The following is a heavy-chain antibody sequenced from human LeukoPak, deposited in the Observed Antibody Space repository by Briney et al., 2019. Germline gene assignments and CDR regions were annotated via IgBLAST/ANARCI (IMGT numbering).Heavy chain of an antibody. D-gene: IGHD3-22*01. V-gene: IGHV3-53*01. CDR3: ARASHYYHSSGHAFDI. CDR1: GFTVSSNY. Sequence: GGSLRLCCAASGFTVSSNYMSWVRQAPGKGLEWVSVIYSGGSTYYADSVKGRFTISRDNSKNTLYLQMNSLRAEDTAVYYCARASHYYHSSGHAFDIWGQGTMVTVSS. CDR2: IYSGGST. J-gene: IGHJ3*02.